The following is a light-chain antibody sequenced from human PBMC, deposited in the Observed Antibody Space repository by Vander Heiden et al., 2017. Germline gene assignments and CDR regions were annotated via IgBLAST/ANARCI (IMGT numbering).Light chain of an antibody. CDR2: KAS. CDR3: QQYNSYSLWT. CDR1: HSISSW. Sequence: DIQMTQSPSTLSASVGDRVSITCRASHSISSWLAWYQQKPGEAPKLLIYKASSLESGVPSRFSGSGSGTEFTLTISSLQPDDFATYYCQQYNSYSLWTFGQGTKVEIK. V-gene: IGKV1-5*03. J-gene: IGKJ1*01.